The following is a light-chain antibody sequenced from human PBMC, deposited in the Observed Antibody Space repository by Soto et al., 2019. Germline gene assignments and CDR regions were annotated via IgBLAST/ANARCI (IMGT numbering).Light chain of an antibody. J-gene: IGKJ1*01. CDR3: HQYDNWWT. CDR2: GAS. CDR1: QSVGSN. V-gene: IGKV3-15*01. Sequence: SVSAGERGTLCCRASQSVGSNLAWYQQKPGQAPRLLIYGASTRVTGIPARFSGSGSGTEFTLTSCSLQSEDFPVYQCHQYDNWWTFAQGTKVEIK.